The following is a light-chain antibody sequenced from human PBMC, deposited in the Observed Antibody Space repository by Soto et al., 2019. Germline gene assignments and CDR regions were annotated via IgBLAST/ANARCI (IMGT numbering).Light chain of an antibody. CDR3: QSYDSSLSDVV. CDR2: GNI. Sequence: QSALTQPPSVSGAPGQRVTISCTGSSSNIGAHYDVHWYQQLPGTAPKLLIFGNINRPSGVPDRFSGSKSGTSASLAITGLQAEDEADYYCQSYDSSLSDVVFGGGTKVTVL. V-gene: IGLV1-40*01. J-gene: IGLJ2*01. CDR1: SSNIGAHYD.